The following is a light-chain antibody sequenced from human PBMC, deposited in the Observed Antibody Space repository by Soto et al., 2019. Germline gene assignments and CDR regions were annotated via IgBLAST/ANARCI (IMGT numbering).Light chain of an antibody. CDR1: QSITTW. V-gene: IGKV1-5*03. CDR3: QPYTDYQYT. Sequence: DIQMTQSPSTLSASVGDRVTITCRASQSITTWLACYQQKPGKAPKLLIYKAANLQSGVPSRFSGSGSGTEFSLTISSLQPEDFAIYCCQPYTDYQYTFGQGTNLEIK. CDR2: KAA. J-gene: IGKJ2*01.